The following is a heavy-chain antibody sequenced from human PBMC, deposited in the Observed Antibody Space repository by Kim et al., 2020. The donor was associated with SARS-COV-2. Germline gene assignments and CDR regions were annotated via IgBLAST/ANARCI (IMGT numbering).Heavy chain of an antibody. D-gene: IGHD2-2*01. CDR1: GGTFSSYA. J-gene: IGHJ6*02. CDR3: ASRGDCSSTSCYRRTDISSVYYYYGMDV. CDR2: IIPIFGTA. Sequence: SVKVSCKASGGTFSSYAISWVRQAPGQGLEWMGGIIPIFGTANYAQKFQGRVTITADESTSTAYMELSSLRSEDTAVYYCASRGDCSSTSCYRRTDISSVYYYYGMDVWGQGTTVTVSS. V-gene: IGHV1-69*13.